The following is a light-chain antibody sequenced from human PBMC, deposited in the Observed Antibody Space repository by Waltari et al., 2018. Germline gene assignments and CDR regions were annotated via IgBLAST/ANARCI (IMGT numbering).Light chain of an antibody. CDR3: QQRSNWGLT. J-gene: IGKJ4*01. CDR1: QSVSSY. Sequence: EIVFTQSPATPSLSPGQRATLSCRASQSVSSYLAWYQQKPGQAPRLLIYDASNRATGIPARFSGSGSGTDFTLTISSLEPEDFAVYYCQQRSNWGLTFGGGTKVEIK. CDR2: DAS. V-gene: IGKV3-11*01.